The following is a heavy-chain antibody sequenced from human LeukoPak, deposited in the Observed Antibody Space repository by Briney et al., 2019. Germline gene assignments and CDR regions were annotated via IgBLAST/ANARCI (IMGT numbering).Heavy chain of an antibody. CDR3: ARGLLWDPHPFAY. J-gene: IGHJ4*02. CDR1: GASISRGSSY. D-gene: IGHD1-26*01. Sequence: SETLSLTCTVSGASISRGSSYWTWIRQPAGNGLEWIGRLYTSGSTDYNPSLKSRVTISVDTSKNLFSLKLSSVTAADTAVYYCARGLLWDPHPFAYGGQGPLVTVSS. V-gene: IGHV4-61*02. CDR2: LYTSGST.